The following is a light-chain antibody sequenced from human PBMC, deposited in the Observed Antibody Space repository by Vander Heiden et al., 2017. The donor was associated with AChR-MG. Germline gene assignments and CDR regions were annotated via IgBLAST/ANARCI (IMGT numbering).Light chain of an antibody. CDR3: QTDDGPPYT. J-gene: IGKJ2*01. Sequence: DIQMTQSPSSVAISVGDRVTIDCRASQGIATSLAWYQQKPGKGPKRLIYAASTLQSGVPSRFSGSGSGTDFTLTINSLQPEDVATYYCQTDDGPPYTFGQGTKLEI. CDR1: QGIATS. CDR2: AAS. V-gene: IGKV1-27*01.